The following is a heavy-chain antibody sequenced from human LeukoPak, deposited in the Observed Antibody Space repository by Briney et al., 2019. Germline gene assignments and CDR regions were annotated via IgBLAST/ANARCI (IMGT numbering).Heavy chain of an antibody. Sequence: PGRSLRLSCAASGFTFSSYGMHWVRQAPGKGLEWVSSISDNNRYIYYADSVKGRFTISRDNAKNSLNLQMNSLRAEDTAVYYCARGWFGAHPNYWGQGTLVTVSS. J-gene: IGHJ4*02. V-gene: IGHV3-21*01. CDR2: ISDNNRYI. CDR1: GFTFSSYG. CDR3: ARGWFGAHPNY. D-gene: IGHD3-10*01.